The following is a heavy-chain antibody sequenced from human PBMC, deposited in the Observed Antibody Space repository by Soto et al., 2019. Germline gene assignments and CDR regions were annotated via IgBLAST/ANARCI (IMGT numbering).Heavy chain of an antibody. CDR2: IYYSGST. CDR1: GGSISSSSYY. V-gene: IGHV4-39*01. Sequence: PSETLSLTCTVSGGSISSSSYYWGWIRQPPGKGLEWIGSIYYSGSTYYNPSLKSRVTIYVDTSKNQFSLKLSSVTAADTAVYYCARTLGYCSSTSCRMHYYYYYGMDVWGQGTTVTVSS. D-gene: IGHD2-2*01. J-gene: IGHJ6*02. CDR3: ARTLGYCSSTSCRMHYYYYYGMDV.